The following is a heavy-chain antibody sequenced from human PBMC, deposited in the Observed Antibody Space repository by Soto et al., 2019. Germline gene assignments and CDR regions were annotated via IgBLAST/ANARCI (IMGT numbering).Heavy chain of an antibody. V-gene: IGHV1-18*01. D-gene: IGHD2-2*01. Sequence: QVQLVQSGAEVKKPGASVKVSCKASGYTFSNYGISWVRQAPGQGLEWMGWISSYNGNTNYAQNLQGRVTMTTDTSTSTDYMELRSLISDDTAVYYCARDHCSTASCYFDPWGQGTLVTVSS. J-gene: IGHJ5*02. CDR2: ISSYNGNT. CDR3: ARDHCSTASCYFDP. CDR1: GYTFSNYG.